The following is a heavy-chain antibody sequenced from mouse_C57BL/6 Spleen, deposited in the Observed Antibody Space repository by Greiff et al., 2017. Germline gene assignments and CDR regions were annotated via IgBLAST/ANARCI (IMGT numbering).Heavy chain of an antibody. CDR3: GGGTPMDD. Sequence: VQLQQPGAELVKPGASVKLSCKASGYTFTSYWMQWVKQRPGQGLEWIGEIDRADSNTNYNHKFKGRATLTVDTSSSTAYMQLSSLTAEDSAVYYCGGGTPMDDWGQGTSVTVSS. CDR2: IDRADSNT. J-gene: IGHJ4*01. CDR1: GYTFTSYW. V-gene: IGHV1-50*01. D-gene: IGHD2-14*01.